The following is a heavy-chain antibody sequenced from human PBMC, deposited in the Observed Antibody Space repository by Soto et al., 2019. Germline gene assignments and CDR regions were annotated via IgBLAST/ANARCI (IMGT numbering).Heavy chain of an antibody. CDR3: ARGMGRYFDL. J-gene: IGHJ2*01. CDR1: GDSISNFY. D-gene: IGHD2-8*01. Sequence: QVQLQESGPGLVKPSETLSLICTVSGDSISNFYWSCIRQPTGKGLELLGRISARGTTNYNPSLLSRVAMSLDTSKMQFSLRLTSLGAADTAVYFCARGMGRYFDLWGRGTLVTVFS. V-gene: IGHV4-4*07. CDR2: ISARGTT.